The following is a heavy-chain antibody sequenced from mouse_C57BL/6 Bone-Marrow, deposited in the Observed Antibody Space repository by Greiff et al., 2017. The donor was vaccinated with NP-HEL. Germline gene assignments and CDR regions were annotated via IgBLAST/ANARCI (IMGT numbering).Heavy chain of an antibody. CDR3: ARGSLRDWFAY. Sequence: EVQLVESGPGLVKPSQSLSLTCSVTGYSITSGYYWNWIRQFPGNKLEWMGYISYDGSNNYNPSLKNRISITRDTSKNQFFLKLNSVTTEDTATYYCARGSLRDWFAYWGQGTLVTVSA. CDR2: ISYDGSN. J-gene: IGHJ3*01. V-gene: IGHV3-6*01. D-gene: IGHD1-1*01. CDR1: GYSITSGYY.